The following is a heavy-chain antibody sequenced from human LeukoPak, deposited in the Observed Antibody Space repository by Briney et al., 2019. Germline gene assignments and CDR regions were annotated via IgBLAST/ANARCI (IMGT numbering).Heavy chain of an antibody. D-gene: IGHD6-6*01. J-gene: IGHJ6*03. V-gene: IGHV3-7*01. Sequence: GGSLRLSCAASGFTFISYCMSWVRQAPGKGPEWVANIKQDGSEKYYVDSVKGRFTISRDNAKNSLYLQMNSLRAEDTAVYYCARADSSIAARLSRSSIFNYYYYMDVWGKGTTVTVSS. CDR3: ARADSSIAARLSRSSIFNYYYYMDV. CDR2: IKQDGSEK. CDR1: GFTFISYC.